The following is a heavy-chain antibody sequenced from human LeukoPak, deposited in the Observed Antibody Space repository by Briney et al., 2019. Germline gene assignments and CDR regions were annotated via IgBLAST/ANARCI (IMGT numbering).Heavy chain of an antibody. D-gene: IGHD6-13*01. CDR3: AKGISWRWNDAFDI. J-gene: IGHJ3*02. CDR1: GFTSSNYA. CDR2: ISGSGDST. V-gene: IGHV3-23*01. Sequence: PGGSLRLSCAASGFTSSNYAMSWVRQAPGKGLEWVSTISGSGDSTYYADSVKGRFTISRDNAKNTLDLQMNSLRAEDTAVYYCAKGISWRWNDAFDIWGQGTMVTVSS.